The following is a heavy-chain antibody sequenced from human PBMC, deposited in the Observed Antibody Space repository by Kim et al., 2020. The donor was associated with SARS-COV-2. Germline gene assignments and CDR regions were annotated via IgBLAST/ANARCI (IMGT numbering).Heavy chain of an antibody. V-gene: IGHV3-7*04. D-gene: IGHD4-4*01. CDR3: ARGPNYSPFDY. Sequence: NSGAPGRGRFTIARDNDKNSLVLQMNSLRAEDTAVYYCARGPNYSPFDYWGQGTLVTVSS. J-gene: IGHJ4*02.